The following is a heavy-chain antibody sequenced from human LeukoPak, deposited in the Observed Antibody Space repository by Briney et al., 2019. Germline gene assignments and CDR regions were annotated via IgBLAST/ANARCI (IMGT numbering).Heavy chain of an antibody. D-gene: IGHD5-18*01. J-gene: IGHJ4*02. V-gene: IGHV4-59*01. Sequence: PSETLSLTCAVFGGSFDGYYWSWIRQPPGKGLEWIGYIYYSGSTNYNPSLKSRVTISVDTSKNQFSLKLSSVTAADTAVYYCARDLGYSSEYWGQGTLVTVSS. CDR1: GGSFDGYY. CDR2: IYYSGST. CDR3: ARDLGYSSEY.